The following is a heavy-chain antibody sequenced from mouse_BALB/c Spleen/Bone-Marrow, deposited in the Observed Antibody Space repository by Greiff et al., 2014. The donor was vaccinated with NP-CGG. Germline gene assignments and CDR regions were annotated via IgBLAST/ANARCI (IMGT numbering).Heavy chain of an antibody. CDR3: SRRGDYYCNYPDY. J-gene: IGHJ4*01. CDR2: IRYSGST. CDR1: GYSITSGYS. D-gene: IGHD2-1*01. Sequence: DVMLVESGPDLVKPSQSLSLTCTVTGYSITSGYSWHWLRQFPGNKLEWMGYIRYSGSTNYNPSLKSRISITRDTSKNHFFLQLNSVTSKDTATYYFSRRGDYYCNYPDYWGQGTSVTVSS. V-gene: IGHV3-1*02.